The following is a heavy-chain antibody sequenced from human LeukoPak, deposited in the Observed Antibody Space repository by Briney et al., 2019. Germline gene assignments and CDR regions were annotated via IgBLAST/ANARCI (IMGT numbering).Heavy chain of an antibody. V-gene: IGHV4-59*11. CDR2: IYYSGST. J-gene: IGHJ4*02. Sequence: SETLSLTCTVSGGSISSHYWSWIRQPPGKGLEWIGYIYYSGSTNYNPSLKSRVTISVDTSKNQFSLKLSSVTAADTAVYYCARATRPLGPGYDYWGQGTLVTVSS. CDR1: GGSISSHY. D-gene: IGHD3-10*01. CDR3: ARATRPLGPGYDY.